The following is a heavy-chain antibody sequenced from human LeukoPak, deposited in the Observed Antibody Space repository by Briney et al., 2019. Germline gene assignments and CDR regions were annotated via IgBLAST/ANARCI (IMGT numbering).Heavy chain of an antibody. CDR2: MNPNSGNT. D-gene: IGHD6-6*01. J-gene: IGHJ4*02. CDR1: GYTFTSYD. V-gene: IGHV1-8*03. Sequence: ASVKVSCKASGYTFTSYDINWVRQATGQGLEWMGWMNPNSGNTGYAQKFQGRVTITRNTSISTAYMELSSLRSEDTAVYYCARGGGPRESYSSSSGGDYWGQGTLVTVSS. CDR3: ARGGGPRESYSSSSGGDY.